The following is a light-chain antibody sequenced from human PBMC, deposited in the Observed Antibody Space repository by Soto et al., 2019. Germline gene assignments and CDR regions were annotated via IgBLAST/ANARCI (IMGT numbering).Light chain of an antibody. V-gene: IGLV2-8*01. Sequence: QSVLTQPPSASGSPGQSVTISCTGTGTDVVAYNYVSWYQQHPGKAPKLIIYEVTKWPSGVPDRFSGSKSGNTASLTVSGLQAEDEADYYCSSYAGSNIVVFGGGTKLTVL. J-gene: IGLJ2*01. CDR1: GTDVVAYNY. CDR3: SSYAGSNIVV. CDR2: EVT.